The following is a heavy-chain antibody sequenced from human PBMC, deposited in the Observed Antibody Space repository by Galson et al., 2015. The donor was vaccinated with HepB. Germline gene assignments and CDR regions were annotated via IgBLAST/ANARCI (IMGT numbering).Heavy chain of an antibody. CDR2: ISYDGSNK. D-gene: IGHD3/OR15-3a*01. J-gene: IGHJ4*02. CDR3: ARGGSPDWPPFDY. CDR1: GFTFSSYA. Sequence: SLRLSCAASGFTFSSYAMHWVRQAPGKGLEWVAVISYDGSNKYYADSVKGRFTISRDNSKNTLYLQMNSLRAEDTAVYYCARGGSPDWPPFDYWGQGTLVTVSS. V-gene: IGHV3-30*04.